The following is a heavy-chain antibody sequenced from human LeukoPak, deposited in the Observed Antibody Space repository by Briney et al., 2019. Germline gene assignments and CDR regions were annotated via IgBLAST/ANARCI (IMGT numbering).Heavy chain of an antibody. CDR1: GYTLTELS. D-gene: IGHD6-13*01. CDR3: ARGLLRSQLDWFGP. Sequence: ASVKVSCKVSGYTLTELSMHWVRQAPGQGLEWMGWINPNSGGTKYVQKFQGRVTMTRDTSISTAFMELSRLRSDDTAMYYCARGLLRSQLDWFGPWGQGTLVTVSS. V-gene: IGHV1-2*02. J-gene: IGHJ5*02. CDR2: INPNSGGT.